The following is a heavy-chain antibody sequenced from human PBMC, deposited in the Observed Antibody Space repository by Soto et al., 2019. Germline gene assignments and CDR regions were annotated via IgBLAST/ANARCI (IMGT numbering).Heavy chain of an antibody. CDR3: ARNESSNIYGMDV. V-gene: IGHV3-21*01. CDR2: ISSSSFSI. Sequence: EVQLVESGGGLVKPGGSLRLSCAASGFTFSSYSMNWVRQAPGKGLEWVSSISSSSFSINYADSVKGRFSISRDNAQNSLHLQMNNGRAEDTAVYYCARNESSNIYGMDVWGQGTTVTVSS. CDR1: GFTFSSYS. J-gene: IGHJ6*02. D-gene: IGHD6-6*01.